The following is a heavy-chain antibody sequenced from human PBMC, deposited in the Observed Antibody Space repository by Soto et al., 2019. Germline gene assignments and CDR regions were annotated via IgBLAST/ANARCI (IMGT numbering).Heavy chain of an antibody. J-gene: IGHJ4*02. V-gene: IGHV4-31*03. D-gene: IGHD3-10*01. CDR2: IFYNGNA. Sequence: SETLSLTCTVSGGSISNGDYYWSWIRQHPGKGLEWIGYIFYNGNAYYTPSLKSRITISVDTSENQFSLKLTSVTAADTAVYYCASLRGSGTNYFFDCWGQGTLVGVSS. CDR1: GGSISNGDYY. CDR3: ASLRGSGTNYFFDC.